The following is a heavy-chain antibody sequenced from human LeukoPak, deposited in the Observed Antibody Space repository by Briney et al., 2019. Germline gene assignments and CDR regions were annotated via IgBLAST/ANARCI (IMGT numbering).Heavy chain of an antibody. CDR1: GFIFSDYV. J-gene: IGHJ4*02. CDR3: AKVAFYDFWSGYYFDY. D-gene: IGHD3-3*01. V-gene: IGHV3-23*01. Sequence: GGSLRLSCAGSGFIFSDYVMSWVCQAPGKGLEWVSAISGSGGSTYYADSVKGRFTISRDNSKNTLYLQMNSLRAEDTAVYYCAKVAFYDFWSGYYFDYWGQGTLVTVSS. CDR2: ISGSGGST.